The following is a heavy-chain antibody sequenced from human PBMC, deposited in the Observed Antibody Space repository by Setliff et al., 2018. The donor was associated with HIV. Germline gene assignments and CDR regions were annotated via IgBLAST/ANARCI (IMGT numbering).Heavy chain of an antibody. CDR2: IDYSGST. Sequence: SETLSLTCTVSGGSISSYYWSWIRQPPGKGLEWLGYIDYSGSTNYNPSLKSRVTISVDTSKNQFSLKLSYVIAADTAVYYCARIFGDQGYYYGMDVWGQGTTVTVSS. J-gene: IGHJ6*02. V-gene: IGHV4-59*01. CDR1: GGSISSYY. D-gene: IGHD3-3*01. CDR3: ARIFGDQGYYYGMDV.